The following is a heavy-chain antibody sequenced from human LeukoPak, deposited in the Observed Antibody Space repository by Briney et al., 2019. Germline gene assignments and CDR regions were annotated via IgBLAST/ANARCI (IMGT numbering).Heavy chain of an antibody. V-gene: IGHV1-8*02. CDR1: GYTFTSYY. CDR3: ARDLGSSGWNWFDP. CDR2: MNPNSGNT. Sequence: ASVKVSCKASGYTFTSYYMHWVRQAPGQGLEWMGWMNPNSGNTGYAQKFQGRVTMTRNTSISTAYMELSSLRSEDTAVYYCARDLGSSGWNWFDPWGQGTLVTVSS. D-gene: IGHD3-22*01. J-gene: IGHJ5*02.